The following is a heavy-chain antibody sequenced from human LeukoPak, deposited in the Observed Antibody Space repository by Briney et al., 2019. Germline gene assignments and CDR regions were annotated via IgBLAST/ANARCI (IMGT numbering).Heavy chain of an antibody. CDR1: GYSFTSYW. J-gene: IGHJ5*02. Sequence: GESLKISCKGSGYSFTSYWIGWVRQMPGKGLEWMGIIYVGDSDTRYSPSFQGQVTISADKSIMTAYLQWSSLKASDTAIYYRARVFWSGSHWFDPWGQGTLVTVSS. V-gene: IGHV5-51*01. CDR2: IYVGDSDT. CDR3: ARVFWSGSHWFDP. D-gene: IGHD3-3*01.